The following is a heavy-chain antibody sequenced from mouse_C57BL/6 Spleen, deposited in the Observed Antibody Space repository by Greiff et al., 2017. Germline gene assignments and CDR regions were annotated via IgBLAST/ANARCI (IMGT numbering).Heavy chain of an antibody. V-gene: IGHV1-64*01. CDR3: ASPGNRGDYFDY. J-gene: IGHJ2*01. D-gene: IGHD2-1*01. Sequence: QVQLQQPGAELVKPGASVKLSCKASGYTFTSYWMHWVKQRPGQGLEWIGMIHPNSGSTNYNEKFKSKATLTVDKSSSTAYMQLSSLTSEDSAVYYCASPGNRGDYFDYWGQGTTLTVSS. CDR2: IHPNSGST. CDR1: GYTFTSYW.